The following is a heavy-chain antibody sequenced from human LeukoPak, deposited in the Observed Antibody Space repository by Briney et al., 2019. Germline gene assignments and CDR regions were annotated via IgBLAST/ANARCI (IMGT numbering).Heavy chain of an antibody. D-gene: IGHD6-13*01. CDR1: GGSFNRYF. Sequence: SETLSLTCTVYGGSFNRYFYSWIRQPPGKGLEWIGEINHSGIFDYNPSLKSRVTISIDTSSRQFSLKLTSVTTADTAVYYCASSTSWYQTSGRYFGSWGQGTLVTVSS. CDR3: ASSTSWYQTSGRYFGS. CDR2: INHSGIF. J-gene: IGHJ4*02. V-gene: IGHV4-34*01.